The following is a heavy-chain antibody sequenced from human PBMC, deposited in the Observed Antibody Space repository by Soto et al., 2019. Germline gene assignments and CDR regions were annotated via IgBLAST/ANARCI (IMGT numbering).Heavy chain of an antibody. CDR3: ARLKYSSSWSSNPFDY. CDR2: IYPGDSDT. D-gene: IGHD6-13*01. J-gene: IGHJ4*02. V-gene: IGHV5-51*01. Sequence: PGESLKISCKGSGYSFTSYWIGWVRQMPGKGLEWMGIIYPGDSDTRYSPSFQGQVTISADKSISTAYLQWSSLKASDTAMYYCARLKYSSSWSSNPFDYWGQGTLVTVSS. CDR1: GYSFTSYW.